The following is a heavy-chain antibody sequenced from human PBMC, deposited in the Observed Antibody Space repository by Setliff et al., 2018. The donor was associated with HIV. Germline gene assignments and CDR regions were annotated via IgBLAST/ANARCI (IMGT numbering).Heavy chain of an antibody. Sequence: PSETLSLTCSVSGGSVSDSNVYWNWIRQSPGKGLEWIGNIYYDGSAYYNPSLKSRVTISVHTSENQFSLRLNSVTAADTAVYYCARHSPSDYWGQGTLVTVSS. J-gene: IGHJ4*02. CDR3: ARHSPSDY. CDR2: IYYDGSA. V-gene: IGHV4-39*01. CDR1: GGSVSDSNVY.